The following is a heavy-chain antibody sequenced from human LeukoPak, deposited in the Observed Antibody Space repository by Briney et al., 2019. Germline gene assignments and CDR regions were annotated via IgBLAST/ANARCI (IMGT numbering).Heavy chain of an antibody. CDR1: GGSFSGYY. V-gene: IGHV4-31*11. D-gene: IGHD3-10*01. CDR3: ARVSGGSVKIDY. J-gene: IGHJ4*02. Sequence: SETLSLTCAVYGGSFSGYYWSWIRQHPGKGLEWIGYIYYSGSTYYNPSLKSRVTISVDTSKNQFSLKLSSVTAADTAVYYCARVSGGSVKIDYWGQGTLVTVSS. CDR2: IYYSGST.